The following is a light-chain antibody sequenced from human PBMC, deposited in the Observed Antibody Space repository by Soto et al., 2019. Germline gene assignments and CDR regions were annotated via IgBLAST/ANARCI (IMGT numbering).Light chain of an antibody. J-gene: IGKJ2*01. CDR3: QQYQSFPYT. CDR1: QSISTW. CDR2: DAS. V-gene: IGKV1-5*01. Sequence: DIQMTQSPSTLSASVGDRVTITCRASQSISTWLAWYQRKPGKAPKLLIYDASSLESGVPSRFSGSGSGTEFTLTISSLQPDDFATYSCQQYQSFPYTFGQGAKLEI.